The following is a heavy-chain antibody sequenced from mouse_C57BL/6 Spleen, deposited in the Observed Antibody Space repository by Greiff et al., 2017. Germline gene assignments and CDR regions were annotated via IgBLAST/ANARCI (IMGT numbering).Heavy chain of an antibody. V-gene: IGHV14-2*01. CDR1: GFNIKDYY. CDR3: ARGTTVVAFDY. CDR2: IDPEDGET. D-gene: IGHD1-1*01. Sequence: VQLQQSGAELVKPGASVKLSCTASGFNIKDYYMHWVKQRTEQGLEWIGRIDPEDGETKYAPKFQGKATITADTPSTTAYLQLSSLPSEDPAVYYGARGTTVVAFDYWGQGTTLTVSS. J-gene: IGHJ2*01.